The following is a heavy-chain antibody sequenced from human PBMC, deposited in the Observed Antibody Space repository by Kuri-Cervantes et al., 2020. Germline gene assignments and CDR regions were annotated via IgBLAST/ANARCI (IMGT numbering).Heavy chain of an antibody. CDR2: IKQDGSEK. D-gene: IGHD3-10*01. CDR3: ARYYYGSGSYFFSPYYYYGMDV. Sequence: GGSLRLSCAASGFTFSSCWMSWVRQAPGKGLEWVANIKQDGSEKYYVDSVKGRFTISRDNAKNSLYLQMNSLRAEDTAVCYCARYYYGSGSYFFSPYYYYGMDVWGQGTTVTVSS. V-gene: IGHV3-7*01. CDR1: GFTFSSCW. J-gene: IGHJ6*02.